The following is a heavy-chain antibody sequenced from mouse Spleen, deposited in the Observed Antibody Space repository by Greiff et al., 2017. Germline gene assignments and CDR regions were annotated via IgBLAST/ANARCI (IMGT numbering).Heavy chain of an antibody. J-gene: IGHJ3*01. D-gene: IGHD2-4*01. CDR1: GFSLTSYG. Sequence: VQLQESGPGLVQPSQSLSITCTVSGFSLTSYGVHWVRQSPGKGLEWLGVIWSGGSTDYNAAFISRLSISKDNSKSQVFFKMNSLQADDTAIYYCARNWDYDSWFAYWGQGTLVTVSA. CDR3: ARNWDYDSWFAY. CDR2: IWSGGST. V-gene: IGHV2-2*01.